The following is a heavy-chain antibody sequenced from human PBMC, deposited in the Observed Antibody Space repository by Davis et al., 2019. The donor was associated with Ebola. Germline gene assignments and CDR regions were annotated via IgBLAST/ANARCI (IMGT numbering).Heavy chain of an antibody. V-gene: IGHV3-23*01. Sequence: PGGSLRLSCAASGFTFSSYTMNWVRQAPGKGLEWVSTISDRIEHTHYADSVKGRFTISRDDSKNTVFLHMNTLRAEDTAIYYCTTRLVNHFDYWGQGTLVTVSS. CDR1: GFTFSSYT. J-gene: IGHJ4*02. CDR3: TTRLVNHFDY. CDR2: ISDRIEHT. D-gene: IGHD6-19*01.